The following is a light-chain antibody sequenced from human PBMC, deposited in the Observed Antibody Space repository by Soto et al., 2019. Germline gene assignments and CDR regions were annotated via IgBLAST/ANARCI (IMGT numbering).Light chain of an antibody. CDR3: QQSYSSPFP. V-gene: IGKV1-39*01. J-gene: IGKJ3*01. CDR2: SAS. CDR1: QSISSY. Sequence: DIQMTQSPSTLSASVGDRVTITCRASQSISSYLNWYQQKPGKAPKLLIYSASVLEAGVPSRFSASGSGTEFTLTISSLQHDDFATYYCQQSYSSPFPFGPGTKVDIK.